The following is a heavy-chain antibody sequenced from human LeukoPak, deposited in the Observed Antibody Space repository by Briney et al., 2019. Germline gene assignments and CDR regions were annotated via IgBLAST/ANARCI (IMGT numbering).Heavy chain of an antibody. D-gene: IGHD3-3*01. CDR1: GFTFSSYG. CDR3: AKDWGTYYDFWSGYPYYFDY. J-gene: IGHJ4*02. Sequence: TGGFLRLSCAASGFTFSSYGMHWIRQAPGKGLEWVAFIRYDGSNQYYADSVKGRFTISRDNSKNTLYLQMTSLRTEDTAVCYCAKDWGTYYDFWSGYPYYFDYWGQGTLVTVSS. V-gene: IGHV3-30*02. CDR2: IRYDGSNQ.